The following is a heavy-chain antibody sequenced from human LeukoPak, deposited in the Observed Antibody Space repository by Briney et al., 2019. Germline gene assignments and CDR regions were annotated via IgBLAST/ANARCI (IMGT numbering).Heavy chain of an antibody. CDR3: ARSGRLVPAAMMDV. D-gene: IGHD2-2*01. J-gene: IGHJ6*02. Sequence: SDTLSLTCTVSGGSISSYYWSWIRQPAGKGLEWIGRIYTSWSTNYHPSLKSRVTKSVDTSKNQFSLKLISVAAADTAVYYCARSGRLVPAAMMDVWGQGTTVTVSS. CDR1: GGSISSYY. V-gene: IGHV4-4*07. CDR2: IYTSWST.